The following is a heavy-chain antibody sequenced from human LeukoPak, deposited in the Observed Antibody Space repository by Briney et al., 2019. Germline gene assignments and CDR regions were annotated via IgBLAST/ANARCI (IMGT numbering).Heavy chain of an antibody. D-gene: IGHD2-2*01. Sequence: SETLSLTCTVSGYSISSGYYWGWIRQPPGKVLEWSGSIYHSRSTYYNPSLKSRVTISVHQSKNQFPLQLSSVTAADTPVYYCARADSVPAGDYHYWYMDVWGKGTTVTVSS. CDR2: IYHSRST. CDR1: GYSISSGYY. J-gene: IGHJ6*03. CDR3: ARADSVPAGDYHYWYMDV. V-gene: IGHV4-38-2*02.